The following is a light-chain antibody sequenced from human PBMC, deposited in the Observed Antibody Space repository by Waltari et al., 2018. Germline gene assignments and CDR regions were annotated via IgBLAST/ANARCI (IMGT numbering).Light chain of an antibody. CDR2: EVN. Sequence: QSALTQPRSVSGSPGPSVTISCTATSSDVGRFDYFSWFQQYPGKAPKLRIYEVNKRPSGVPHRFSGSKSGNTASLTISGLQAEDEADYYCCSYAGSYTFVFGTGTKVTVL. J-gene: IGLJ1*01. CDR3: CSYAGSYTFV. V-gene: IGLV2-11*01. CDR1: SSDVGRFDY.